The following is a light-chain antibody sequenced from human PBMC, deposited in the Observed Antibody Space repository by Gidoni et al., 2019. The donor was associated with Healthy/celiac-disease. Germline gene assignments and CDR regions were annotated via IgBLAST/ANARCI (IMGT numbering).Light chain of an antibody. CDR3: QQSYSTPPT. CDR2: DAS. V-gene: IGKV1-39*01. CDR1: QSISSY. J-gene: IGKJ4*01. Sequence: DIQMTQSPSSLSASVGDRVTITCRASQSISSYLNWYQQKPAKAPKLLIYDASSLQSLVPSRFSGSGSGTDFTLTISSLQPEDFATYYCQQSYSTPPTFGGGTKVEIK.